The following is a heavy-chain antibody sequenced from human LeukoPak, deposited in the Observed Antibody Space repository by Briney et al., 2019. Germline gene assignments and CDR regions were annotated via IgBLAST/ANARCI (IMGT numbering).Heavy chain of an antibody. CDR2: IIPIFGTA. Sequence: ASVKVSCKASGGTFSSYAISWVRQAPGQGLEWMGGIIPIFGTANYAQKFQGRVTITADKSTSTAYMELSSLRSEDTAVYYCARAQREWELTYYYYYMDVWGKGTTVTVSS. V-gene: IGHV1-69*06. D-gene: IGHD1-26*01. CDR3: ARAQREWELTYYYYYMDV. J-gene: IGHJ6*03. CDR1: GGTFSSYA.